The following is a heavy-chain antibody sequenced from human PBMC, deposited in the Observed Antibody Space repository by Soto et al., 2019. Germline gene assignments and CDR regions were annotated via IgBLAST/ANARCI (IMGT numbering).Heavy chain of an antibody. Sequence: QLQLQESGPGLVKPSETLSLTCPVSGGSISSSSYYWGWIRQHPGKGLEWIGSIYYSGSTYYNPSLKSRVTISVDTAKTQFSLKLSSVTAADTAVYYCARQGITSFGVVHYNWFDPWGQGTLVTVSS. CDR3: ARQGITSFGVVHYNWFDP. J-gene: IGHJ5*02. CDR2: IYYSGST. V-gene: IGHV4-39*01. D-gene: IGHD3-3*01. CDR1: GGSISSSSYY.